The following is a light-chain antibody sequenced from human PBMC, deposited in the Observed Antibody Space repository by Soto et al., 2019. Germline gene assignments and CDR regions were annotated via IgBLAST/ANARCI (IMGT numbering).Light chain of an antibody. V-gene: IGLV1-44*01. J-gene: IGLJ1*01. Sequence: QPVLTQPPSASGTPGQRVTISCSGSSSNIGSNTVNWYQQLPGTAPKLLIYNNNQRPSGVPDRFSGSKSGTSASLAIGGLQSEDEADYYCATWDDSLNGYVFGTGTKVTVL. CDR3: ATWDDSLNGYV. CDR1: SSNIGSNT. CDR2: NNN.